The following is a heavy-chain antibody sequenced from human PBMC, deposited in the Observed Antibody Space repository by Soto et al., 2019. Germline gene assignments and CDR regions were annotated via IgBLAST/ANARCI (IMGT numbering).Heavy chain of an antibody. J-gene: IGHJ6*02. CDR3: ASNFWSGYYHKYGMDV. D-gene: IGHD3-3*01. V-gene: IGHV1-69*01. CDR2: IIPIFGTA. Sequence: QVQLVQSGAEVKKPGSSVKVSCKASGGTFSSYAISWVRQAPGQGLEWMGGIIPIFGTANYAQKFQGRVTITADESTSTAYMELSSLRSEDTAVYYCASNFWSGYYHKYGMDVWGQGTTVTVSS. CDR1: GGTFSSYA.